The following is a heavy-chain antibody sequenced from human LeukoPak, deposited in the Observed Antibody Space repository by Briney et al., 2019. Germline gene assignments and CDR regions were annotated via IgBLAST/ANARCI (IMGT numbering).Heavy chain of an antibody. CDR3: AREPRIYDSSGYYYDRSGFDY. CDR1: GGSIISYY. Sequence: SAQLSLPSRVSGGSIISYYRSWFRQPPEKGLAWLGYIYYSGSTNYNPSLKSRVTISVDTSKNQFSLKLSSVTAADTAVYYCAREPRIYDSSGYYYDRSGFDYWGQGTLVTVSS. J-gene: IGHJ4*02. V-gene: IGHV4-59*01. CDR2: IYYSGST. D-gene: IGHD3-22*01.